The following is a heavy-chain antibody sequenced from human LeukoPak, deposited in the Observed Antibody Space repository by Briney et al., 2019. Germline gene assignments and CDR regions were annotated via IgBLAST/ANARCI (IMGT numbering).Heavy chain of an antibody. CDR1: GFTFSSYA. J-gene: IGHJ5*02. CDR2: ISGSGGST. D-gene: IGHD2-2*02. Sequence: GGSLRLSCAASGFTFSSYAMTWVRQTPGKGLEWVSAISGSGGSTCYADSVKGRFTISRDNSKNMLYLQMNSLRAEDTAVYYCAKTAPAAICWFDPWGQGTLVTVSS. V-gene: IGHV3-23*01. CDR3: AKTAPAAICWFDP.